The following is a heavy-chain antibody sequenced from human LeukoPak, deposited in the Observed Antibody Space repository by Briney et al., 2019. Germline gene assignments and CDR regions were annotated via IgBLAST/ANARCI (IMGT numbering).Heavy chain of an antibody. D-gene: IGHD6-19*01. J-gene: IGHJ4*02. V-gene: IGHV4-59*12. CDR2: IYYSGST. CDR3: ARDRGSGWPLDY. Sequence: SEALSLTCTVSGGSISSYQWSWIRQPPGKGLEWIGSIYYSGSTYYNPSLKSRVTISVDTSKNQFSLKLSSVTAADTAVYYCARDRGSGWPLDYWGQGTLVTVSS. CDR1: GGSISSYQ.